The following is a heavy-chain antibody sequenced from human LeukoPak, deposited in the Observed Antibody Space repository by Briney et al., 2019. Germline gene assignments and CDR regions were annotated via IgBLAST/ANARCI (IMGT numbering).Heavy chain of an antibody. J-gene: IGHJ6*02. V-gene: IGHV3-30*18. D-gene: IGHD2/OR15-2a*01. CDR2: ISYDGSNK. Sequence: GGSLRLSCAASGFTFSDYYMSWIRQAPGKGLEWVAVISYDGSNKYYADSVKGRFTISRDNSKNTLYLQMNSLRAEDTAVYYCAKDVSALSHYYGMDVWGQGTTVTVSS. CDR1: GFTFSDYY. CDR3: AKDVSALSHYYGMDV.